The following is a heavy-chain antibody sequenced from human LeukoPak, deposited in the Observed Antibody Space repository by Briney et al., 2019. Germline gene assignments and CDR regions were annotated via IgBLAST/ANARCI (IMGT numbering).Heavy chain of an antibody. CDR3: ARESGGSGWYGERLRENWFDP. CDR2: INWNGGST. V-gene: IGHV3-20*01. D-gene: IGHD6-19*01. Sequence: PGGSLRLSCAASGFTFDDYGMSWVRQAPGKGLEWVSGINWNGGSTGYADSVKGRFTISRDNAKNSLYLQMNSLRAEDTALYHCARESGGSGWYGERLRENWFDPWGQGTLVTVSS. J-gene: IGHJ5*02. CDR1: GFTFDDYG.